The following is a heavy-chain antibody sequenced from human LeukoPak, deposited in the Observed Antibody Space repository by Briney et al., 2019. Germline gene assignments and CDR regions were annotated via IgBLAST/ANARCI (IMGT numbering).Heavy chain of an antibody. V-gene: IGHV4-59*12. Sequence: SETLSLTCTVSGGSISSYYWSWIRQPPGKGLEWIGEIYHSGTTNYNPTLKSRVTISVDKSNNQFSLRLSSVTAADTAVYYCARFGYVETTVVTPINYYFAMDVWGQGTTVTVSS. D-gene: IGHD4-23*01. J-gene: IGHJ6*02. CDR1: GGSISSYY. CDR3: ARFGYVETTVVTPINYYFAMDV. CDR2: IYHSGTT.